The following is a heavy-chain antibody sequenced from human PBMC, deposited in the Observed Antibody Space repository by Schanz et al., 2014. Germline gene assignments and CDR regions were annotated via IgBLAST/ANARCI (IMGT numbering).Heavy chain of an antibody. CDR3: ARGIGGYGANNYFDY. CDR1: EYSFTSYS. CDR2: INTGSGDT. V-gene: IGHV1-3*04. Sequence: QVHLVQSGAEVKRPGASVKVSCKASEYSFTSYSMHWVRQPPGQRLEWMGWINTGSGDTKYSQNFQGRVTITRDTSASTAYMELSSLRSEDTAVYSCARGIGGYGANNYFDYWGQGTLVTVSS. J-gene: IGHJ4*02. D-gene: IGHD5-12*01.